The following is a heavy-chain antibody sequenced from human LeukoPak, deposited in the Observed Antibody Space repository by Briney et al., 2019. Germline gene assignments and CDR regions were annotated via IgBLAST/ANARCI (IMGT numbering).Heavy chain of an antibody. Sequence: ASVKVSCKASGYTFTIFGISWVRHAPGQGLEWMVWTSTYNGNTNYAQKLHGRVTMTTDTSTSTAYMDLRSLRSDDTAVYYCARDNGGGGYSYGSNFDYWGQGTLVTVSS. V-gene: IGHV1-18*01. CDR2: TSTYNGNT. CDR3: ARDNGGGGYSYGSNFDY. J-gene: IGHJ4*02. D-gene: IGHD5-18*01. CDR1: GYTFTIFG.